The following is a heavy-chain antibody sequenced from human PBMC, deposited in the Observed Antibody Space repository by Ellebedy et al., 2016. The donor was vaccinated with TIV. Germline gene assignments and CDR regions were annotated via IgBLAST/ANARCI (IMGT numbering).Heavy chain of an antibody. Sequence: PGGSLRLSCAASGFTVSSSYMTWVRQAPGKGLAWVSVVYSGGNTYYADSVKGRFTLSRDNSKNTLYLQMNSLRAEDTAVYYCAKVAAGPGGVWVFDYWGQGTLVTVSS. CDR3: AKVAAGPGGVWVFDY. D-gene: IGHD6-6*01. V-gene: IGHV3-53*01. J-gene: IGHJ4*02. CDR1: GFTVSSSY. CDR2: VYSGGNT.